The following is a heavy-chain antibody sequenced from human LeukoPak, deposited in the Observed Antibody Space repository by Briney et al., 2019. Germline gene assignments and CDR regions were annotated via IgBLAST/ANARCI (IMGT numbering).Heavy chain of an antibody. D-gene: IGHD1-14*01. V-gene: IGHV4-59*01. CDR3: ARVETTFDP. CDR1: GGSISSYY. Sequence: MTSETLSLTCTVSGGSISSYYWSWIRQPPGKGLEWIGYIYYSGSTNYNPSLKSRVTISVDTSKNQFSLKLSSVTAADTAVYYCARVETTFDPWGQGTLVTVSS. J-gene: IGHJ5*02. CDR2: IYYSGST.